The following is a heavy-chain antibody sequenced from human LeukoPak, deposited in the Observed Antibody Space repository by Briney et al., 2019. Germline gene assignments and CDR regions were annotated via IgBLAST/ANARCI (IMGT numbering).Heavy chain of an antibody. V-gene: IGHV5-51*01. D-gene: IGHD3-22*01. CDR2: IYPGDSDT. Sequence: EALKISCLGFGFRFTSYWLGWVRPMPGKCVERMGIIYPGDSDTRYSPSFQGQVTISADKSISTAYLQWSSLKASDTAMYYCALIDKSSGYYGYWGQGTLVTVSS. J-gene: IGHJ4*02. CDR1: GFRFTSYW. CDR3: ALIDKSSGYYGY.